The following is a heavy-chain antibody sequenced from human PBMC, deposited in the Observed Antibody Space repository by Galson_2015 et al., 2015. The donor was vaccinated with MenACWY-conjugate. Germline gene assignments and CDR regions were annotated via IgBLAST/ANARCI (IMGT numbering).Heavy chain of an antibody. D-gene: IGHD3-3*01. CDR2: IKSESDGGKV. Sequence: SLRLSCAASGLTFTNAYMSWVRQAPGKGLEWVGRIKSESDGGKVDYAAPVKGRFTISRDDSKSTLYLQMNSLKTEDTAVYYCTTHKGDSWGGLLFHFYMDVWGKGTTVTVSS. V-gene: IGHV3-15*01. CDR1: GLTFTNAY. CDR3: TTHKGDSWGGLLFHFYMDV. J-gene: IGHJ6*03.